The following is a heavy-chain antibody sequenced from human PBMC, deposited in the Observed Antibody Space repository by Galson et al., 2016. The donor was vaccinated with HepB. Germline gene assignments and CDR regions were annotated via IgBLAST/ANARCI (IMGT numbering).Heavy chain of an antibody. V-gene: IGHV3-33*01. CDR2: IGNDGSNK. Sequence: SLTLPCAASGSTFSSYGMHWVRQAPGKGLEWVAVIGNDGSNKNYVEAVKGRFTLSSYNSKNTINLEMNSLRAEDVAVYYCARASGSWGIKGAMDVVGEGTTVSVSS. J-gene: IGHJ6*04. CDR1: GSTFSSYG. D-gene: IGHD3-10*01. CDR3: ARASGSWGIKGAMDV.